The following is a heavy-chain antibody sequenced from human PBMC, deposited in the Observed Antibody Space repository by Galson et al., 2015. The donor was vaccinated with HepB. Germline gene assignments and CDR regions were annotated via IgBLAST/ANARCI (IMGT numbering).Heavy chain of an antibody. J-gene: IGHJ4*02. CDR1: GYTFTSYG. D-gene: IGHD3-9*01. CDR2: ISAYNGNT. Sequence: SVKVSCKASGYTFTSYGISWVRQAPGQGLEWMGWISAYNGNTNYAQKLQGRVTMTTDTPTSTAYMELRSLRSDDTAVYYCARRAAELRYFDWLSRGYFDYWGQGTLVTVSS. V-gene: IGHV1-18*01. CDR3: ARRAAELRYFDWLSRGYFDY.